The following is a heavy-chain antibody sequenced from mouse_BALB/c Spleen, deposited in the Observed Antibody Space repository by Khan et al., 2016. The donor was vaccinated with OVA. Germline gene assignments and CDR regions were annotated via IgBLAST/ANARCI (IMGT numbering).Heavy chain of an antibody. Sequence: EVELVESGGDLVKPGGSLKLSCAASGFTFSNYDMSWVRQTPDKRLGWVATISSAGSYTYYPASVKGRFTISRDNAKNTLYLQLSSLKSEDTAMYYCARRGYDEAWFAYWGHGTLVTVSA. CDR3: ARRGYDEAWFAY. CDR2: ISSAGSYT. J-gene: IGHJ3*01. D-gene: IGHD2-2*01. CDR1: GFTFSNYD. V-gene: IGHV5-6*01.